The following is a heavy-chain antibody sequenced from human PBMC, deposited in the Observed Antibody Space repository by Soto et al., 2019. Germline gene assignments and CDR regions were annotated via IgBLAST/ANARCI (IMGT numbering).Heavy chain of an antibody. V-gene: IGHV3-33*01. CDR1: GFTFSSYG. J-gene: IGHJ6*02. D-gene: IGHD1-7*01. Sequence: PGGSLRLSCAASGFTFSSYGMHWVRQAPGKGLEWVAVIWYDGSNKYYADSVKGRFTISRDNSKNTLYLQMNSLRAEDTAVYYCARDPLSTGTGGIYYYYYGMDVWGQGTTVTVSS. CDR3: ARDPLSTGTGGIYYYYYGMDV. CDR2: IWYDGSNK.